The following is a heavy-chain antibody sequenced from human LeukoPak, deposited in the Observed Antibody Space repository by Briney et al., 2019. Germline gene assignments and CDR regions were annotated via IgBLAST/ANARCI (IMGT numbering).Heavy chain of an antibody. D-gene: IGHD3-10*01. CDR3: AREGRRFGESRPYYGMDV. Sequence: PGGSLRLSCAGSGFTFSSYAMSWVRQAPGKGLERVSAISGSGGSTYYADSVKGRFTISRDNAKNSLYLQMNSLRAEDTAVYYCAREGRRFGESRPYYGMDVSGQGTTVTVSS. CDR1: GFTFSSYA. V-gene: IGHV3-23*01. CDR2: ISGSGGST. J-gene: IGHJ6*02.